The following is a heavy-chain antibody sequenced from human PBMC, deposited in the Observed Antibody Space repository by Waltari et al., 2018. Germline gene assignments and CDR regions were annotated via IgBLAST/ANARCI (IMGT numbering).Heavy chain of an antibody. V-gene: IGHV2-5*01. CDR3: ALLLYCSGGSCYSGRAFDI. Sequence: QITLKESGPTLVKPTQTLTLTCTFSGFSLSTSGVGVGWIRQPPGKALEWLALIYWKDDKRYSPSLKGRLTITKDTSKNQVVLTMTNMDPVDTATYDCALLLYCSGGSCYSGRAFDIWGQGTMSPSLQ. CDR2: IYWKDDK. D-gene: IGHD2-15*01. J-gene: IGHJ3*02. CDR1: GFSLSTSGVG.